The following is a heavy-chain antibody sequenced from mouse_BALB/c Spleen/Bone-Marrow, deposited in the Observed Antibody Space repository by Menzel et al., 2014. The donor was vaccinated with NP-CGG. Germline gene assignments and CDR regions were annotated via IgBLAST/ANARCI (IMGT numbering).Heavy chain of an antibody. CDR3: TRGYGNDFDY. Sequence: EVKVVESGGGLVQPGGSMKLSCVASGFSFSNYWMNWVRQSPEKGLEWVAEIRLKSNNYATHYAVSVNGRFTISRDDSKSSVYLQMNNLRAEDTGIYYCTRGYGNDFDYWGQGTTLTVSS. D-gene: IGHD2-1*01. CDR1: GFSFSNYW. CDR2: IRLKSNNYAT. V-gene: IGHV6-6*02. J-gene: IGHJ2*01.